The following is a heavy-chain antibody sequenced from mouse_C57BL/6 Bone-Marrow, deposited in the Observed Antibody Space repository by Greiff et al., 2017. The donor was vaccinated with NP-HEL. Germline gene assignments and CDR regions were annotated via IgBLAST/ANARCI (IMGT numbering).Heavy chain of an antibody. D-gene: IGHD3-2*02. J-gene: IGHJ4*01. Sequence: QVQLKESGPGLVQPSPSLSITCTVSGFSLTSYGVHWVRQSPGKGLEWLGVIWSGGSTDYNAAFISRLSISKDNSKSQVFFKMNSLQADDTAIYYCARKGERPQDYAMDYWGQGTSVTVSS. V-gene: IGHV2-2*01. CDR1: GFSLTSYG. CDR2: IWSGGST. CDR3: ARKGERPQDYAMDY.